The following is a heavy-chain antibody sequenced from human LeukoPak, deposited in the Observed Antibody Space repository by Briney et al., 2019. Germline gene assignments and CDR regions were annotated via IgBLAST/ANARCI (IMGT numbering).Heavy chain of an antibody. V-gene: IGHV4-4*07. CDR3: AKYYDFWSGYYDV. J-gene: IGHJ3*01. D-gene: IGHD3-3*01. CDR2: FYASGS. Sequence: SETLSLTCTVSGGSISSYYWSWIRPPAGKGLEWIGRFYASGSNYNPSLKSRVTMSIDTSKNQFFLKLSSVTAADTAVYYCAKYYDFWSGYYDVWRQGTMVTVSS. CDR1: GGSISSYY.